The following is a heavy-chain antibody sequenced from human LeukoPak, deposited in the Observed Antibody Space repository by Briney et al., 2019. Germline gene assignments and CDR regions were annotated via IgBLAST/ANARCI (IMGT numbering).Heavy chain of an antibody. J-gene: IGHJ5*02. Sequence: PSETLSLTCTVSGGSISSYYWSWIRQPAGKGLEWIGRIYTSGSTNYNPSLKSRVTMSVDTSKNQFSLKLSSVTAADTAAYYCARLSYYYDSSGSGGWFDPWGQGTLVTVSS. D-gene: IGHD3-22*01. CDR3: ARLSYYYDSSGSGGWFDP. V-gene: IGHV4-4*07. CDR1: GGSISSYY. CDR2: IYTSGST.